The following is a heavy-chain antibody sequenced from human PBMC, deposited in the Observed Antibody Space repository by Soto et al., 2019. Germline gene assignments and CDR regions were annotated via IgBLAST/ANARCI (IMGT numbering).Heavy chain of an antibody. J-gene: IGHJ4*02. V-gene: IGHV4-39*07. CDR1: GGSISSSSYY. Sequence: TSETLSLTCTVSGGSISSSSYYWGWIRQPPGKGLEWIGSIYHTGSTDYNPFLKSRVTISVDTSKNQFSLKLSSVTAADKAVYYCARAEVTFGWFYFDYWGQGPLVTVSS. D-gene: IGHD3-10*01. CDR2: IYHTGST. CDR3: ARAEVTFGWFYFDY.